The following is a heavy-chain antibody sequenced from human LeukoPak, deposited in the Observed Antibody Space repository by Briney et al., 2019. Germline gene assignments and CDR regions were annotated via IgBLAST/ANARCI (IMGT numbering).Heavy chain of an antibody. CDR1: GFTFSSYA. CDR2: ISGSGGST. CDR3: AKCPYDFWSGYPNWFDP. D-gene: IGHD3-3*01. J-gene: IGHJ5*02. Sequence: GGSLRLSCAASGFTFSSYAMSWVRQAPGKGLEWVSAISGSGGSTYYADSVKGRFTISRDNSKNTLYLQMNSLRAEDTAVYYCAKCPYDFWSGYPNWFDPWGQGTLVTVSS. V-gene: IGHV3-23*01.